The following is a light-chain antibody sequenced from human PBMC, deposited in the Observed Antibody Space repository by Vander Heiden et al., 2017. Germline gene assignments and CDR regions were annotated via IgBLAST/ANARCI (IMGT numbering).Light chain of an antibody. CDR1: SSNIGRNN. V-gene: IGLV1-44*01. J-gene: IGLJ1*01. CDR3: ATWDDGLNHYFV. CDR2: SNN. Sequence: QPVLTQPPSASGTPGQRVTISCSGSSSNIGRNNVNCYQQLPGSTPKLLIYSNNQRPSGVPDRFSGSKSGTSASLAISGPQSEDEADYYCATWDDGLNHYFVFGTGTRVTVL.